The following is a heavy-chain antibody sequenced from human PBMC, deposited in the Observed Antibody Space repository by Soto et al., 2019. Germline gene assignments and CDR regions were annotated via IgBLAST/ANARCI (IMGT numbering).Heavy chain of an antibody. D-gene: IGHD1-26*01. J-gene: IGHJ4*02. Sequence: SETLSLTCTVSGGSISSSSDYWGWIRQPPGKGLEWIGSIYYSGSTYYNPSLKSRVTISVDTSKNQFSLKLSSVTAADTAVYYCARRKSGSYFDYWGQGTLVT. V-gene: IGHV4-39*01. CDR2: IYYSGST. CDR3: ARRKSGSYFDY. CDR1: GGSISSSSDY.